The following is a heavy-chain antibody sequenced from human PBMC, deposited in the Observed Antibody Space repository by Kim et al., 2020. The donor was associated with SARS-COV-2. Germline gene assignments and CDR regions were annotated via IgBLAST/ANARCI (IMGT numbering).Heavy chain of an antibody. CDR2: IVVGSGNT. Sequence: SVKVSCKASGYTFTSSAVQWVRQARGQRLEWIGWIVVGSGNTNYAQKFQERVTITRDMSTSTAYMELSSLRSEDTAVYYCAADPKASSGSYLIYYYYYGMDVWGQGTTVTVSS. D-gene: IGHD1-26*01. V-gene: IGHV1-58*01. J-gene: IGHJ6*02. CDR1: GYTFTSSA. CDR3: AADPKASSGSYLIYYYYYGMDV.